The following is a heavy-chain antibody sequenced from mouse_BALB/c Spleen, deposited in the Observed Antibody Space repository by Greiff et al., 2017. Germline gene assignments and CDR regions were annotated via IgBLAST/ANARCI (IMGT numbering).Heavy chain of an antibody. CDR3: ARERAYGNYGFYY. V-gene: IGHV14-1*02. CDR1: GFNIKDYY. Sequence: EVMLVESGAELVRPGALVKLSCKASGFNIKDYYMHWVKQRPEQGLEWIGWIDPENGNTIYDPKFQGKASITADTSSNTAYLQLSSLTSEDTAVYYCARERAYGNYGFYYWGQGTTLTVSS. J-gene: IGHJ2*01. D-gene: IGHD2-1*01. CDR2: IDPENGNT.